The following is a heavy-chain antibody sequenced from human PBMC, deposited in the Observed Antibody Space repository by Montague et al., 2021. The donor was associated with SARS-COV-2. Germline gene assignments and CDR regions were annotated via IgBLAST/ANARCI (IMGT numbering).Heavy chain of an antibody. J-gene: IGHJ1*01. V-gene: IGHV3-23*01. CDR3: AKLVYYDRAY. Sequence: SLRLSCAASGFTFGIYAMTWVRQAPGKGLEWVSAISGSGGSTYYADSVKGRFTISRDNSKDTVYLQMNTLRAEDTAVYYCAKLVYYDRAYWGQGTLVIVSP. CDR1: GFTFGIYA. D-gene: IGHD3-22*01. CDR2: ISGSGGST.